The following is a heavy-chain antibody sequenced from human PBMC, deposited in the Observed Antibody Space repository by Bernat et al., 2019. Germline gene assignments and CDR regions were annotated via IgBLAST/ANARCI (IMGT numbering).Heavy chain of an antibody. V-gene: IGHV4-59*01. Sequence: QVQLQESGPGLVKPSETLSLTCTVSGGSISSYYWSWIRQPPGKGLEWIGYIYYSVSTNYNPSLKSRVTISVDTSKNQFSLKLSAVTAADTAVYYCARGYCSGGSCLANYYYYYYMDVWGKGTTVTVSS. J-gene: IGHJ6*03. CDR3: ARGYCSGGSCLANYYYYYYMDV. CDR1: GGSISSYY. D-gene: IGHD2-15*01. CDR2: IYYSVST.